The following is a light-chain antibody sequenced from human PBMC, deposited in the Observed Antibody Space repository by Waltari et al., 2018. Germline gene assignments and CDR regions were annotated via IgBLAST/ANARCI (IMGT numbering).Light chain of an antibody. CDR1: QSVLYSSNNKNY. CDR3: QQYYSTPYT. CDR2: WAS. Sequence: DIVLTQSPDSRAVSLGERDTINGTSSQSVLYSSNNKNYLAWYQQKPGQPPKLLIYWASTRESGVPDRFSGSGSGTDFTLTISSLQAEDVAVYYCQQYYSTPYTFGQGTKLEIK. V-gene: IGKV4-1*01. J-gene: IGKJ2*01.